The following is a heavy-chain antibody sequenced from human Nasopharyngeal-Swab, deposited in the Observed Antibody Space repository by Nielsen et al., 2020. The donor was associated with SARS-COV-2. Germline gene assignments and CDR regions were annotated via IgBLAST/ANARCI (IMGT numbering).Heavy chain of an antibody. CDR1: GGTFSSYA. D-gene: IGHD4-23*01. Sequence: SVKVSCKASGGTFSSYAISWVRQAPGQGLEWMGGIIPVFGTANYAQKFQGRVTITADESTSTAYMELSSLRSEDTAVYYCASLYGGNSVDYWGQGTLVTVSS. V-gene: IGHV1-69*13. CDR2: IIPVFGTA. J-gene: IGHJ4*02. CDR3: ASLYGGNSVDY.